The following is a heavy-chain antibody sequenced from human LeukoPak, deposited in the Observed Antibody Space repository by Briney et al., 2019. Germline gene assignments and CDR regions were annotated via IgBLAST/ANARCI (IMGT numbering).Heavy chain of an antibody. D-gene: IGHD2-15*01. CDR3: ARDGCGCGSSYLDY. Sequence: ASVKVSCKASGYTFTSYGISWVRQAPGQGLEWMGWISAYNGNTNYAQKLQGRVTMTTDTSTSTAFMEPRSLTSDDTAVYYCARDGCGCGSSYLDYWGQGTLVTVSS. J-gene: IGHJ4*02. CDR2: ISAYNGNT. CDR1: GYTFTSYG. V-gene: IGHV1-18*01.